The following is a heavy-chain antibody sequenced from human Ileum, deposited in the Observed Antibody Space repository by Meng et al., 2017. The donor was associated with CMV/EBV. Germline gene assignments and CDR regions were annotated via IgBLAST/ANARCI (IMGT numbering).Heavy chain of an antibody. CDR3: TRGRVGDWGFDF. CDR2: INHSGST. D-gene: IGHD1-26*01. Sequence: QGHLQQWGAGLLKPSETLSLTCAVYGGSFSGYYWSWIRQPPGKGLEWIGEINHSGSTNYNPSLKSRVTISVDTSKNQFSLKLSSVTAADTAVYYCTRGRVGDWGFDFWGQGTLVTVSS. J-gene: IGHJ4*02. CDR1: GGSFSGYY. V-gene: IGHV4-34*01.